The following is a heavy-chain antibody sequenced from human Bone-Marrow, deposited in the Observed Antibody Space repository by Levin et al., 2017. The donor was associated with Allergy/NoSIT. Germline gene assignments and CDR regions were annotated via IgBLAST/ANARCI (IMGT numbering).Heavy chain of an antibody. CDR1: GFTFSSHA. Sequence: GGSLRLSCEASGFTFSSHAMSWVRQAPGKGLEWVSGISGIGTSKYYTDSVEGRFTISRDNSKNTLYLQMSSLRLEDTAIYYCAKSGSTSDWYFDVWGRGTLVPVSP. CDR3: AKSGSTSDWYFDV. D-gene: IGHD6-25*01. J-gene: IGHJ2*01. CDR2: ISGIGTSK. V-gene: IGHV3-23*01.